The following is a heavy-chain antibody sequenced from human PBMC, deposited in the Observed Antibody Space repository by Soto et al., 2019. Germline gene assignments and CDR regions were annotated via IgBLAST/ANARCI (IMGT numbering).Heavy chain of an antibody. Sequence: QVQLQESGPGLVKPSETLSLTCSVSGASISSYYWSWIRQPPGKGLEWIGYVYYSGTTTYNPSLQGRVPSSLDTPNTRFSLRLSWVTAADRAVYYCARERGNGNTAFEIWGKGKRVTVSS. CDR3: ARERGNGNTAFEI. CDR2: VYYSGTT. V-gene: IGHV4-59*01. CDR1: GASISSYY. D-gene: IGHD1-7*01. J-gene: IGHJ3*02.